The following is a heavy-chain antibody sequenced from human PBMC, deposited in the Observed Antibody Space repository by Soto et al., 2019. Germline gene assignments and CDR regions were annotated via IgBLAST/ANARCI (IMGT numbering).Heavy chain of an antibody. CDR1: GYTFTSYY. CDR3: ARAEKVVPAAMPSLKHFPYYYYYMDV. Sequence: ASVKVSCKASGYTFTSYYMHWVRQAPGQGLEWMGIINPSGGSTSYAQKFQGRVTMTRDTSTSTVYMELSSLRSEDTAVYYCARAEKVVPAAMPSLKHFPYYYYYMDVWGKGTTVTVSS. CDR2: INPSGGST. D-gene: IGHD2-2*01. J-gene: IGHJ6*03. V-gene: IGHV1-46*03.